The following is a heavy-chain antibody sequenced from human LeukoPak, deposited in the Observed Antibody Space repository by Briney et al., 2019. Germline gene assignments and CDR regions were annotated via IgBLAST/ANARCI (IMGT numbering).Heavy chain of an antibody. CDR2: ISGSGGST. V-gene: IGHV3-23*01. Sequence: PGGSLRLSCAASGFTFSSYAMSWVRQAPGKGLEWVSAISGSGGSTYYADSVKGRFTISRDNSKNTLYLQMNSLRAEDTAVYYCAKDPRITMIVVVTGANWFDPWGQGTLVTVSS. J-gene: IGHJ5*02. CDR3: AKDPRITMIVVVTGANWFDP. CDR1: GFTFSSYA. D-gene: IGHD3-22*01.